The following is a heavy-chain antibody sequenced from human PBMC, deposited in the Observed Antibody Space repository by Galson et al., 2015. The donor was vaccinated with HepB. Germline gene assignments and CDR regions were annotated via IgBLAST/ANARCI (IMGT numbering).Heavy chain of an antibody. CDR3: AKDLTARSHYESSGYYGPEAFDI. D-gene: IGHD3-22*01. V-gene: IGHV3-23*01. CDR1: GFTFSSYG. Sequence: SLRLSCAASGFTFSSYGMSWVRQAPGKGLEWVSSISGSGGITHYADSVKGRFTISRDNSRNTLYLQMNSLRADDTAIYYCAKDLTARSHYESSGYYGPEAFDIWGQGTTVTVSS. CDR2: ISGSGGIT. J-gene: IGHJ3*02.